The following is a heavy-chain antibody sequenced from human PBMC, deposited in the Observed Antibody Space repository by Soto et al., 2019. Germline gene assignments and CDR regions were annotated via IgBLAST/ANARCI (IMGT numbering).Heavy chain of an antibody. V-gene: IGHV1-3*01. J-gene: IGHJ3*02. Sequence: ASVKVSCKASGYTFTSYAMHWVRQAPGQRLEWMGWINAGNGNTKYSQKFQGRVTITRDTSASTAYMELSSLRSEDTAVYYCASGTTVTTERFDAFDIWGQGTMVSVSS. CDR2: INAGNGNT. D-gene: IGHD4-17*01. CDR1: GYTFTSYA. CDR3: ASGTTVTTERFDAFDI.